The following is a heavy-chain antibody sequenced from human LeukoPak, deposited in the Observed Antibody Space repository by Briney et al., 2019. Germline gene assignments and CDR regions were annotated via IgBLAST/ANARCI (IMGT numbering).Heavy chain of an antibody. CDR2: ISGCGGST. CDR3: ARIGFGYSFGQGFDY. CDR1: GFTFSSYA. V-gene: IGHV3-23*01. Sequence: GGSLRLSCAASGFTFSSYAMSWVRQAPGKGLEWVSAISGCGGSTYYADSVKGRFTISRDNSENTLYLQMNTLRAEDTAVYYCARIGFGYSFGQGFDYWGQGTLVSVSS. D-gene: IGHD5-18*01. J-gene: IGHJ4*02.